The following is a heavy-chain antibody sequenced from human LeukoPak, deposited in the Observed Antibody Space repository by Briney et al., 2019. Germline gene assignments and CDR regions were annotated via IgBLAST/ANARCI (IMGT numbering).Heavy chain of an antibody. J-gene: IGHJ4*02. CDR1: GDSVSSNSAA. CDR3: ARDLLPAAAASYYFDY. D-gene: IGHD6-13*01. V-gene: IGHV6-1*01. Sequence: SQTLSLTCAISGDSVSSNSAAWNWIRQSPSRGLEWLGRTYYRSKWYNDYAVSVKSRITINPDTSKNQFSLQLNSVTPEDTAVYYCARDLLPAAAASYYFDYWGQGTLVTVSS. CDR2: TYYRSKWYN.